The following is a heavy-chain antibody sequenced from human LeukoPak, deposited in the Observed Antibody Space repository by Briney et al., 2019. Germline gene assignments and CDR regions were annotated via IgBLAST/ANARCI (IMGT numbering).Heavy chain of an antibody. V-gene: IGHV4-34*01. CDR2: INHSGGT. Sequence: SETLSLTCAVYGGSFSGYYWSWIRQPPGKGLEWIGEINHSGGTKYNPSLKSRVTISVDTSKNQFSLKLSSVTAADTAVYYCASAWNSDYWGQGTLVTVSS. J-gene: IGHJ4*02. CDR3: ASAWNSDY. D-gene: IGHD1-7*01. CDR1: GGSFSGYY.